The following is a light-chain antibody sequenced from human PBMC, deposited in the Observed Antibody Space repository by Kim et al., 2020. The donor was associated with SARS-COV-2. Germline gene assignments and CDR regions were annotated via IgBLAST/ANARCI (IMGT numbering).Light chain of an antibody. CDR1: TSDVGGYTS. J-gene: IGLJ2*01. CDR2: DVT. CDR3: SSYGGKYNAV. V-gene: IGLV2-11*03. Sequence: GQSVTTSCTGTTSDVGGYTSVSWYQQHPGKVPRLIIYDVTKRPSGVPDRFADSKSGNTASLTISGLQAEDEADYYCSSYGGKYNAVFGGGTKVTVL.